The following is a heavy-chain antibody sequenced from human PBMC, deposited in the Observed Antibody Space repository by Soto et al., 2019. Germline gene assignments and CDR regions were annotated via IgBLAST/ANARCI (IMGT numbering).Heavy chain of an antibody. CDR3: AKDRPFYYGSGRERWFDP. V-gene: IGHV3-23*01. CDR2: ISGSGGST. Sequence: GGSLRLSCEASRGAFGDYWMHWVRQAPGKGLEWVSAISGSGGSTYYADSVKGRFTISRDNSKNTLYLQMNSLRAEDTAVYYFAKDRPFYYGSGRERWFDPWGQGTLVTVSS. CDR1: RGAFGDYW. D-gene: IGHD3-10*01. J-gene: IGHJ5*02.